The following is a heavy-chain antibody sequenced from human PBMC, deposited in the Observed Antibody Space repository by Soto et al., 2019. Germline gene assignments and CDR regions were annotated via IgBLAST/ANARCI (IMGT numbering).Heavy chain of an antibody. CDR3: ARGERLETRKSYFDY. CDR2: IWYDGSNK. Sequence: QSGGSLRLSCAASGFTFSSYGMHWVRQAPGKGLEWVAVIWYDGSNKYYADSVKGRFTISRDNSKNTLYLQMNSLRAEDTAVYYCARGERLETRKSYFDYWGQGTLVTVSS. J-gene: IGHJ4*02. D-gene: IGHD1-1*01. CDR1: GFTFSSYG. V-gene: IGHV3-33*01.